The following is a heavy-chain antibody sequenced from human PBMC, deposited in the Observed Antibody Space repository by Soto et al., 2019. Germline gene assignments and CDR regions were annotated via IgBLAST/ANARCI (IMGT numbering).Heavy chain of an antibody. CDR2: INSDGSST. J-gene: IGHJ4*02. Sequence: PGGSLRHSCAASGFTFSSYWMHWVRQAPGKGLVWVSRINSDGSSTSYADSVKGRFTISRDNAKNTLYLQMNSLRAEDTAVYYCAREYSSPGVPPYFDYWGQGTLVTVSS. CDR3: AREYSSPGVPPYFDY. D-gene: IGHD2-15*01. V-gene: IGHV3-74*01. CDR1: GFTFSSYW.